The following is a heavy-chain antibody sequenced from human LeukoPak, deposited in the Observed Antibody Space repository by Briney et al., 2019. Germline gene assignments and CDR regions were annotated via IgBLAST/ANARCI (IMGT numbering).Heavy chain of an antibody. V-gene: IGHV4-39*01. CDR1: GGSISSSSYY. Sequence: SETLSLTCTVSGGSISSSSYYWGWIRQSPGKGLEWIGSIYYSGSTYYNPSLKSRVTISVDTSKNQFSLKLSSVTAADTAVYYCARHSYPGNLMYPNWFDPWGQGTLVTVSS. J-gene: IGHJ5*02. CDR3: ARHSYPGNLMYPNWFDP. D-gene: IGHD3-16*02. CDR2: IYYSGST.